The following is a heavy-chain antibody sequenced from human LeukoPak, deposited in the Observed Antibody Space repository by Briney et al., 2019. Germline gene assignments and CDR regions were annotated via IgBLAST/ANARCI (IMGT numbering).Heavy chain of an antibody. CDR2: IRYDGSNK. Sequence: AGSLRLSCAASGFTFSSYGMHWVRQAPGKGLEWVAFIRYDGSNKYYADSVKGRFTISRDNSKNTLYLQMNSLRAEDTAVYYCAKDCVLFSGIPVAGPDYWGQGTLVTVSS. CDR1: GFTFSSYG. J-gene: IGHJ4*02. CDR3: AKDCVLFSGIPVAGPDY. D-gene: IGHD6-19*01. V-gene: IGHV3-30*02.